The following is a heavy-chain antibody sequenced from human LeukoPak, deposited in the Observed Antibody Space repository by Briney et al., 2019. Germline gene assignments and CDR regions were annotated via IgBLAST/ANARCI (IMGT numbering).Heavy chain of an antibody. Sequence: SETLSLTCTVSGGSISGPTYYWGWIRQPPEKGLEWIGSIYYSGSTYYNPSLKSRVTISVDTSKNQFSLKLSSVTAADTAVYYCARQLGYCSSTSCYADKVDYWGQGTLVTVSS. J-gene: IGHJ4*02. CDR2: IYYSGST. CDR3: ARQLGYCSSTSCYADKVDY. D-gene: IGHD2-2*01. V-gene: IGHV4-39*01. CDR1: GGSISGPTYY.